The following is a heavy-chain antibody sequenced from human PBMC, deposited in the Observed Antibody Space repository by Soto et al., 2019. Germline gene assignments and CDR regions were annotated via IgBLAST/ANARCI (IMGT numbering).Heavy chain of an antibody. D-gene: IGHD3-16*01. CDR1: GFTFSSYA. Sequence: EVQLLESGGGLVQPGGSLRLSCAASGFTFSSYAMSWVRQAPGKGLEWVSAISGSGGSTYYADSVKGRFTISRDNSKKTLYLQMNCLRAEDTAVYYYAKDLRAVNPVSDAFDIWGQGTMVTVSS. J-gene: IGHJ3*02. CDR3: AKDLRAVNPVSDAFDI. CDR2: ISGSGGST. V-gene: IGHV3-23*01.